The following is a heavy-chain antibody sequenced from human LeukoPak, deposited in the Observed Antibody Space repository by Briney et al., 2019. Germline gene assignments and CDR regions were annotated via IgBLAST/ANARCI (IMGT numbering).Heavy chain of an antibody. CDR3: ARRCSSTSCYSY. CDR1: GGSISSNTYY. V-gene: IGHV4-39*01. J-gene: IGHJ4*02. D-gene: IGHD2-2*01. Sequence: SETLSLTCTVSGGSISSNTYYWGWIRQPPGKGLEWIGNIYYGGSTFYNPSLKSRVTISLDTSKNQFSLKLSSVTAADTAVYFCARRCSSTSCYSYWGQGTLVTVSS. CDR2: IYYGGST.